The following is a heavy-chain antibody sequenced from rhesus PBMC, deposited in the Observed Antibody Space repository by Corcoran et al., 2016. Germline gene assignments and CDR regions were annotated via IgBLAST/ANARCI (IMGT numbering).Heavy chain of an antibody. J-gene: IGHJ4*01. D-gene: IGHD3-28*01. CDR3: VRGRVVNDRGADY. V-gene: IGHV4-147*01. CDR2: IFGDGGST. Sequence: QVQLQESGPGLVKPSETLSLTCGVSGGFISSNSWRWTRQAPGKGLEWIGRIFGDGGSTSYNPSLTSRGTISTDTSKNQFSLKLNSVTAADTAVYYCVRGRVVNDRGADYWGQGVLVTVSS. CDR1: GGFISSNS.